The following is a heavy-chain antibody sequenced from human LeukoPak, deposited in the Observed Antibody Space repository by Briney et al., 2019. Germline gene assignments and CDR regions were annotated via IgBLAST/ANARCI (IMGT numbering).Heavy chain of an antibody. CDR1: GGSISSSSYY. D-gene: IGHD4-17*01. Sequence: TSETLSLTCTVSGGSISSSSYYWGWIRQPPGKGLEWIGSIYYRGSTYYNPSLKSRVTISVDTSKNQFSLKLSSVTAADTAVYYCARRYYGHFDDWGQGTLVTVSS. V-gene: IGHV4-39*01. CDR3: ARRYYGHFDD. J-gene: IGHJ4*02. CDR2: IYYRGST.